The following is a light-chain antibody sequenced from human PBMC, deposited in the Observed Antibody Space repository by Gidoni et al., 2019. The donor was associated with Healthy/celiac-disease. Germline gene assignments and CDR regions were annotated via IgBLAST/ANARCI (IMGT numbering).Light chain of an antibody. CDR1: KLGDKY. CDR3: QAWDSRV. J-gene: IGLJ3*02. CDR2: QDS. Sequence: SYELTQPPSVSVPPGQTASITCYGDKLGDKYACWYQQKPGQSPVLVIYQDSKRPSGIPERFSGSNSGNTATLTISGTQAMDEADYYCQAWDSRVFGGGTKLTVL. V-gene: IGLV3-1*01.